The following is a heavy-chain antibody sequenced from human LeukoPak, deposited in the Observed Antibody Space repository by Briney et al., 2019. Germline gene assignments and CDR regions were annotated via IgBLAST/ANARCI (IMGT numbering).Heavy chain of an antibody. D-gene: IGHD1-26*01. CDR2: IYYSGST. CDR1: GGSISSSSYY. CDR3: ARVISKSGSYQERFVNY. Sequence: SETLSLTCTVSGGSISSSSYYWGWIRQPPGKGLEWIGSIYYSGSTYYNPSLKSRVTISVDTSKNQFSLKLSSVTAADTAVYYCARVISKSGSYQERFVNYWGQGNLVTVSS. J-gene: IGHJ4*02. V-gene: IGHV4-39*07.